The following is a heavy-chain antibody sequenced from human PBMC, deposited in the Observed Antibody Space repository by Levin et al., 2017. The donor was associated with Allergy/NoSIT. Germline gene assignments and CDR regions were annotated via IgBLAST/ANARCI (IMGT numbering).Heavy chain of an antibody. Sequence: ASVKVSCKASGYTFTGYYMHWVRQAPGQGLEWMGWINPNSGGTNYAQKFQGRVTMTRDTSISTAYMELSRLRSDDTAVYYCARAADTGYSYGHFDYWGQGTLVTVSS. J-gene: IGHJ4*02. CDR3: ARAADTGYSYGHFDY. CDR2: INPNSGGT. CDR1: GYTFTGYY. D-gene: IGHD5-18*01. V-gene: IGHV1-2*02.